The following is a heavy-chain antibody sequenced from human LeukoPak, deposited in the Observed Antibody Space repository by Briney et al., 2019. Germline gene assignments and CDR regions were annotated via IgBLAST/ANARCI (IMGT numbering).Heavy chain of an antibody. CDR3: AKDPWGDQLPPYPFDY. CDR2: ISGSGGST. V-gene: IGHV3-23*01. Sequence: GGSLRLSCAASGFTFSSYAMSWVRQAPGKGLEWVSAISGSGGSTYYADSVKGRFTISRDNSKNTLYLQMNSLRAEDTAVYYCAKDPWGDQLPPYPFDYWGQGTLVTVSS. D-gene: IGHD2-2*01. CDR1: GFTFSSYA. J-gene: IGHJ4*02.